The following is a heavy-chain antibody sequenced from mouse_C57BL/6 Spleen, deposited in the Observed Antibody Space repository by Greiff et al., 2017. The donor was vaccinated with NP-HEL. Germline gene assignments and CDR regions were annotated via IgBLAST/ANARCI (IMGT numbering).Heavy chain of an antibody. CDR2: IHPNSGST. Sequence: VQLKQPGAELVKPGASVKLSCKASGYTFTSYWMHWVKQRPGQGLEWIGMIHPNSGSTNYNEKFKSKATLTVDKSSSTAYMQLSSLTSEDSAVYYCPITTVVAGYFDYWGQGTTLTVSS. CDR3: PITTVVAGYFDY. CDR1: GYTFTSYW. D-gene: IGHD1-1*01. V-gene: IGHV1-64*01. J-gene: IGHJ2*01.